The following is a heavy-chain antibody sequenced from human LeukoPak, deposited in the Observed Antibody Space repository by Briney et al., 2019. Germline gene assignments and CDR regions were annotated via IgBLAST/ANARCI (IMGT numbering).Heavy chain of an antibody. CDR2: ISPYNGNT. V-gene: IGHV1-18*01. D-gene: IGHD6-19*01. Sequence: ASVKVSCKASGYTFTNYGISWVRQAPGQGLEWMGWISPYNGNTNYAQNLQGRVTMTTDTSTSTAYMELRSLRSDDTAVYYCARGVAGQYYFDYWGQGTLVTVSS. CDR3: ARGVAGQYYFDY. J-gene: IGHJ4*02. CDR1: GYTFTNYG.